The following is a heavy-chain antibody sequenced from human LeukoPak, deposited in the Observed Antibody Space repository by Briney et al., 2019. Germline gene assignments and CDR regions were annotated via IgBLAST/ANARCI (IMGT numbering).Heavy chain of an antibody. CDR1: GASMMSYY. V-gene: IGHV4-59*01. Sequence: SETLSLTCTVSGASMMSYYWNWIRQPPGKGLEWIGYIYYSVSTNYNYSLKSRVTISQDTSKKQISLKLNSVTAADTAVYYCAGGALRGVLDIWGQGTMVTVSS. CDR2: IYYSVST. J-gene: IGHJ3*02. CDR3: AGGALRGVLDI. D-gene: IGHD3-10*01.